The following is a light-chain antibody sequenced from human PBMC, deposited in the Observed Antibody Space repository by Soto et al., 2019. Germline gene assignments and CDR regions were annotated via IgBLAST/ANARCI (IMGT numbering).Light chain of an antibody. CDR2: EIT. Sequence: QSALTQPASVSGSPGQSITISCTGTRSDIGAYDYVSWYQQHLCKAPKLLIYEITHRASGVSPRFAGSKSVNTASLTISGLQAEDEAHYDCTSYATSRSVGFGGGTKLAV. V-gene: IGLV2-14*01. CDR1: RSDIGAYDY. CDR3: TSYATSRSVG. J-gene: IGLJ2*01.